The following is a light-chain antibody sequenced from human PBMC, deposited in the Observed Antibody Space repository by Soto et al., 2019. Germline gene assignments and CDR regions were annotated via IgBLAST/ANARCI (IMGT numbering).Light chain of an antibody. J-gene: IGKJ1*01. CDR2: AAS. CDR1: QSISSY. Sequence: DIQMTQSPSSLSASVGDRVTITCRASQSISSYLNLYQQKLGKAPKLLIYAASNLQSGVPSMFSGSGSMTNFTLTIRRLHLKDFDPYSVKHTYPPPRAFGHGTKGDTK. CDR3: KHTYPPPRA. V-gene: IGKV1-39*01.